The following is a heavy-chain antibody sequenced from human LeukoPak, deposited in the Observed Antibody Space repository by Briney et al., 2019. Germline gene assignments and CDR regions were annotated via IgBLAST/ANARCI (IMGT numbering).Heavy chain of an antibody. CDR3: ARDNQWLSAFDI. CDR1: GGSISSGGYY. Sequence: PSETLSLTCTVSGGSISSGGYYWSWIRQPPGKGLEWIGYIYHSGSTYYNPSLKSRVTISVDRSKNQFSLKLSSVTAADTAVYYCARDNQWLSAFDIWGQGTMVTVSS. CDR2: IYHSGST. V-gene: IGHV4-30-2*01. D-gene: IGHD3-22*01. J-gene: IGHJ3*02.